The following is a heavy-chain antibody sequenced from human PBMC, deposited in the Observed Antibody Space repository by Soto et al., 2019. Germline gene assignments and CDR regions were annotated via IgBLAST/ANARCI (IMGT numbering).Heavy chain of an antibody. CDR3: AGGGTFLELPGSNWFDP. J-gene: IGHJ5*02. D-gene: IGHD1-7*01. CDR2: IIPIFGTA. CDR1: GGTFSSYA. Sequence: QVQLVQSGAEVKKPGSSVKVSCKASGGTFSSYAISWVRQAPGQGLEWMGGIIPIFGTANYAQKFQGRVTITADESTSTAYMELSSLRSEDTAVYYCAGGGTFLELPGSNWFDPWGQGTLVTVSS. V-gene: IGHV1-69*01.